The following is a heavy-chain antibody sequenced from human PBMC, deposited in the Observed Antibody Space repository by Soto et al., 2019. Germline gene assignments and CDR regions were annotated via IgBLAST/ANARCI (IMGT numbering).Heavy chain of an antibody. CDR1: GYTFTGYY. Sequence: QVQLVQSGAEVKKPGASVKVSCKASGYTFTGYYMHWVRQAPGQGREWMGWLNPNSGGTNYAQKFQGWVTMTRDTSISTAYMELRRLRSDDTGVYYCARGAFSSSSNSVYFAYGGQGTLVTVSS. CDR3: ARGAFSSSSNSVYFAY. D-gene: IGHD6-13*01. V-gene: IGHV1-2*04. J-gene: IGHJ4*02. CDR2: LNPNSGGT.